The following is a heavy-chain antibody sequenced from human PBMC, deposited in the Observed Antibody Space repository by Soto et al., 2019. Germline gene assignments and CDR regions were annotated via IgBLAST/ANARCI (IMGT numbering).Heavy chain of an antibody. CDR1: GFTFSSYS. D-gene: IGHD4-17*01. J-gene: IGHJ4*02. V-gene: IGHV3-48*01. CDR2: ISSSSSTI. Sequence: GGSLRLSCAASGFTFSSYSMNWVRQAPGKGLEWVSYISSSSSTIYYADSVKGRFTISRDNAKNSLYLQMNSLRAEDTAVYYCASGDDDYGDYVAMFDYWGQGTLVTVSS. CDR3: ASGDDDYGDYVAMFDY.